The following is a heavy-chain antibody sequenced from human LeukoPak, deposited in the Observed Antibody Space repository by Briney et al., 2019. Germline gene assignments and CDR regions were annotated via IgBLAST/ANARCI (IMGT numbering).Heavy chain of an antibody. V-gene: IGHV4-39*01. D-gene: IGHD1-1*01. CDR2: IYSSGNT. Sequence: SETLSLTCTVSGGSINRGSYYWSWIRQSPGKGLEWIASIYSSGNTHSNPSLKSRVSISVDTSKNQVSLKLYSVTASDAAIYYCARHLSGTTMSHFFNFWGQGTLVTVSS. J-gene: IGHJ4*02. CDR1: GGSINRGSYY. CDR3: ARHLSGTTMSHFFNF.